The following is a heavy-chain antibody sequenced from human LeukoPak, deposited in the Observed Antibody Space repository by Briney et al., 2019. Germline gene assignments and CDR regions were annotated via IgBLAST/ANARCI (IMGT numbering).Heavy chain of an antibody. CDR1: GGSISSYY. D-gene: IGHD1-1*01. CDR3: ARDSNDENYYYYYYMDV. J-gene: IGHJ6*03. Sequence: PSETLSLTCTVSGGSISSYYWSWIRQPAGKGLEWIGRIYTSGSTNYNPSLKSRVTMSVDTSKNQFSLKLSSVTAADTAVYYCARDSNDENYYYYYYMDVWGKGTTVTVSS. CDR2: IYTSGST. V-gene: IGHV4-4*07.